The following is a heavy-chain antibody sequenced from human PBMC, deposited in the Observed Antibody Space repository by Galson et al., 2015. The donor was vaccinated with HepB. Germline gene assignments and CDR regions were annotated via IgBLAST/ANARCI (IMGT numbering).Heavy chain of an antibody. CDR1: GFTFSSYA. CDR2: ISGSGGST. CDR3: DTVTTAGYFQH. Sequence: SLRLSCAASGFTFSSYAMSWVRQAPGKGLEWVSAISGSGGSTYYADSVKGRFTISRDNSKNTLYLQMNSLRAEDTAVYHCDTVTTAGYFQHWGQGTLVTVSS. J-gene: IGHJ1*01. D-gene: IGHD4-17*01. V-gene: IGHV3-23*01.